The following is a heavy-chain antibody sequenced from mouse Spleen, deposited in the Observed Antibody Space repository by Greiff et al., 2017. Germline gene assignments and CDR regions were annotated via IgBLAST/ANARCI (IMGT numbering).Heavy chain of an antibody. CDR1: GYSITSGYY. CDR2: ISYDGSN. CDR3: ARVYYGNYDAMDY. J-gene: IGHJ4*01. Sequence: EVQVVESGPGLVKPSQSLSLTCSVTGYSITSGYYWKWIRQFPGNKLEWMGYISYDGSNNYNPSLKNRISITRDTSKNQFFLKLNSVTTEDTATYYCARVYYGNYDAMDYWGQGTSVTVSS. V-gene: IGHV3-6*02. D-gene: IGHD2-1*01.